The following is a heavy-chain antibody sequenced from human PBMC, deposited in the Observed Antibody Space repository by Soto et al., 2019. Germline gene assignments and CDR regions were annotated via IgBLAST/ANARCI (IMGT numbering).Heavy chain of an antibody. Sequence: ASVKVSCKASGYTFTSYAMHWVRQAPGQRLEWMGWINAGNGNTKYSQKFQGRVTITTDTSASTAYMELSSLRSEDTAVYYCARDIAVAANWFDYWGQGTLVTVSS. J-gene: IGHJ5*01. CDR1: GYTFTSYA. CDR2: INAGNGNT. V-gene: IGHV1-3*01. CDR3: ARDIAVAANWFDY. D-gene: IGHD6-19*01.